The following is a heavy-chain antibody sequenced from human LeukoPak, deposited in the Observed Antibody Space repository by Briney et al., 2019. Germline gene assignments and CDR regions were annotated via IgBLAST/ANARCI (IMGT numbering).Heavy chain of an antibody. Sequence: ASVKVSCKASGYTFTCYYMHWVRQAPGQGLELMGWINPNSGGTNYAQKFQGRVTMTRDTSISTAYMELSRLRSDDTAVYYCARDLFMVRYYGSGSYYKGAYDWGQGTLVTAAS. CDR2: INPNSGGT. V-gene: IGHV1-2*02. D-gene: IGHD3-10*01. CDR3: ARDLFMVRYYGSGSYYKGAYD. J-gene: IGHJ4*02. CDR1: GYTFTCYY.